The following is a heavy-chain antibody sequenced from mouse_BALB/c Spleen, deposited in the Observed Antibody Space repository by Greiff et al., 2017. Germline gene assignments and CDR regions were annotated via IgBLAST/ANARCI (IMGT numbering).Heavy chain of an antibody. D-gene: IGHD2-12*01. Sequence: DVMLVESGGGLVQPGGSLRLSCATSGFTFTDYYMSWVRQPPGKALEWLGFIRNKANGYTTEYSASVKGRFTISRDNSQSILYLQMNTLRAEDSATYYCAREDDPGFAYWGQGTLVTVSA. CDR1: GFTFTDYY. CDR2: IRNKANGYTT. CDR3: AREDDPGFAY. V-gene: IGHV7-3*02. J-gene: IGHJ3*01.